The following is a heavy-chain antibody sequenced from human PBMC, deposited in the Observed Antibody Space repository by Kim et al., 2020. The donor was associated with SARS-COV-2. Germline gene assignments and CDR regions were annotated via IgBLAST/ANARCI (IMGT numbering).Heavy chain of an antibody. CDR2: NEGKTT. CDR3: VRGMPSY. J-gene: IGHJ4*02. Sequence: NEGKTTTYADAVKGRCTITRDNAKNTVYLQVNSLRVDDTAVYYCVRGMPSYWGQGALVTVSS. D-gene: IGHD2-2*01. V-gene: IGHV3-74*01.